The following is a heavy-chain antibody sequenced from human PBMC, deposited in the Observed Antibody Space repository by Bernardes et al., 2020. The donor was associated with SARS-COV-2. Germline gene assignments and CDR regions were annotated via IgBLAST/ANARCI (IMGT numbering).Heavy chain of an antibody. V-gene: IGHV3-30*18. CDR3: AKDGHVDTAMGYPGNY. CDR1: GFTFSSYG. D-gene: IGHD5-18*01. Sequence: GGSLRLSCAASGFTFSSYGMHWVRQAPGKGLEWVAVISYDGSNKYYADSVKGRFTISRDNSKNTLYQQMNSLRAEDTAVYYCAKDGHVDTAMGYPGNYWGQGTLVTVSS. J-gene: IGHJ4*02. CDR2: ISYDGSNK.